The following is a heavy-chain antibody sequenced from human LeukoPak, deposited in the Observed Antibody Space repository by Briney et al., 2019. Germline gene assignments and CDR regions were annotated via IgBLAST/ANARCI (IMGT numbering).Heavy chain of an antibody. CDR3: ARERRGELLHAFYT. CDR2: IDYSGST. CDR1: GGTISRYY. D-gene: IGHD1-7*01. V-gene: IGHV4-59*01. J-gene: IGHJ3*02. Sequence: SETLSLTCTVSGGTISRYYWSWIRQPPGKGLEWIAYIDYSGSTNYNPSLKSRLTISLDASKNQFSLNRSSVTAADTAVYYCARERRGELLHAFYTWGQRKMVTVSS.